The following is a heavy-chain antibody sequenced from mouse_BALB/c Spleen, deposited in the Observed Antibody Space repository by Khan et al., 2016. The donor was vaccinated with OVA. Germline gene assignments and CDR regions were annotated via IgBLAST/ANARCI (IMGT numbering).Heavy chain of an antibody. J-gene: IGHJ3*01. D-gene: IGHD1-1*01. CDR1: GYSFSTYY. Sequence: VQLQQSGPELMKPGASVKISCKASGYSFSTYYIHWVTRSHGKTLEWIGYIDPFNGGPTYNQKFKGKATLTVDKSSSTAYMNLTSLTPEDSAVYYCARHGSTSWFAYWGQGTLVTVSA. CDR3: ARHGSTSWFAY. V-gene: IGHV1S135*01. CDR2: IDPFNGGP.